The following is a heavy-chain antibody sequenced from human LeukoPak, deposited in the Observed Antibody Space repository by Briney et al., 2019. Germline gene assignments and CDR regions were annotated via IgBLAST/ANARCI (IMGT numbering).Heavy chain of an antibody. J-gene: IGHJ6*03. Sequence: PSETLSLTCTVSGGSISSYYWSWIRQPPGKGLEWFGYIYYSGSTNYNPSLKSRVTISVDTSKNQFSLKLSSVTAADTAVYYCARDSGSYFYYYYYYYMDVWGKGTTVTVSS. CDR1: GGSISSYY. CDR3: ARDSGSYFYYYYYYYMDV. D-gene: IGHD1-26*01. V-gene: IGHV4-59*01. CDR2: IYYSGST.